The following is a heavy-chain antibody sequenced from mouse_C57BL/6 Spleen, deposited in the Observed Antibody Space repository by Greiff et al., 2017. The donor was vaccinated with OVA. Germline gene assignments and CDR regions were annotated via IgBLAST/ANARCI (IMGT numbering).Heavy chain of an antibody. V-gene: IGHV1-62-2*01. D-gene: IGHD1-1*02. CDR2: FYPGSGRI. Sequence: QVQLKESGAELVKPGASVKLSCKASGYTFTASTIHWVKQRSGQGLEWIGWFYPGSGRITSNEKFKDKATLTEDKSSSTVYMELSSLTSEDSAVYFCARREEGAYYGCGFAYWGQGTLVTVSA. CDR3: ARREEGAYYGCGFAY. J-gene: IGHJ3*01. CDR1: GYTFTAST.